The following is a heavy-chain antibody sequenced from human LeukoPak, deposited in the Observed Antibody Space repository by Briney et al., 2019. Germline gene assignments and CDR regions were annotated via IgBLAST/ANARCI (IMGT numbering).Heavy chain of an antibody. J-gene: IGHJ4*02. Sequence: GGSLRLSCAASGFSFSTHAMSWVRQAPGKGLEWVSAISGNAISTYYADSVKGRFTISRDNSKNTLYLQMNSLRAEDTAVYYCASPRINYYDRSGYYFDYWGQGTLVTVSS. D-gene: IGHD3-22*01. V-gene: IGHV3-23*01. CDR2: ISGNAIST. CDR1: GFSFSTHA. CDR3: ASPRINYYDRSGYYFDY.